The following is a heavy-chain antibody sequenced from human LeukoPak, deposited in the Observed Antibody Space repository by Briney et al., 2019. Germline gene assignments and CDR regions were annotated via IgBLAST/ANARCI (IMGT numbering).Heavy chain of an antibody. CDR2: ISGDGGDT. J-gene: IGHJ4*02. CDR3: GKSGSRDWDYFAN. D-gene: IGHD6-19*01. CDR1: GFTFSSYA. V-gene: IGHV3-23*01. Sequence: PGGSPRLSCAASGFTFSSYAMNWVRQAPGKGLEWVSTISGDGGDTHYADSVRGRFTISRANSKNALFMQMNSLRAEDTAVYYCGKSGSRDWDYFANWGRGTLVTASS.